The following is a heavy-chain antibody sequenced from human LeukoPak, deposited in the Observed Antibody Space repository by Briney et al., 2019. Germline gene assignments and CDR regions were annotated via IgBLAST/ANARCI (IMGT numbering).Heavy chain of an antibody. V-gene: IGHV1-18*04. J-gene: IGHJ5*02. CDR2: ISAYNGNT. D-gene: IGHD3-22*01. Sequence: LVASVKASCKASGYTFTGYYMHWVRQAPGQGLEWMGWISAYNGNTNYAQKLQGRVTMTTDTSTSTAYMELRSLRSDDTAVYYCARDRSYYYDSSGSAWFDPWGQGTLVTVSS. CDR1: GYTFTGYY. CDR3: ARDRSYYYDSSGSAWFDP.